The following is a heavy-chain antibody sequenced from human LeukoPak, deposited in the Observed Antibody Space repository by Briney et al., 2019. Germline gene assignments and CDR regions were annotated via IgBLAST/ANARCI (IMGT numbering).Heavy chain of an antibody. J-gene: IGHJ4*02. D-gene: IGHD1-1*01. Sequence: NPGGSLRLSCAASGFTFNSFSMNWVRQAPGKGLEWVSSISSSTIYTYYADSVKGRFTISRDNAKSSLYLQMNSLRAEDTAVYYCARGGSGNWNAPFDYWGQGTLVTVSS. V-gene: IGHV3-21*01. CDR1: GFTFNSFS. CDR3: ARGGSGNWNAPFDY. CDR2: ISSSTIYT.